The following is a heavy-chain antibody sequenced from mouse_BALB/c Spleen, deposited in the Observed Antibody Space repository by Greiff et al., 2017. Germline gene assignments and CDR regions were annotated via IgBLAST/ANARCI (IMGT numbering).Heavy chain of an antibody. J-gene: IGHJ4*01. Sequence: VQLKESGGGLVKPGGSLKLSCAASGFTFSSYAMSWVRQTPEKRLEWVASISSGGSTYYPDSVKGRFTISRDNARNILYLQMSSLRSEDTAMYYCASDYYGSSSYAMDYWGQGTSVTVSS. CDR2: ISSGGST. V-gene: IGHV5-6-5*01. D-gene: IGHD1-1*01. CDR1: GFTFSSYA. CDR3: ASDYYGSSSYAMDY.